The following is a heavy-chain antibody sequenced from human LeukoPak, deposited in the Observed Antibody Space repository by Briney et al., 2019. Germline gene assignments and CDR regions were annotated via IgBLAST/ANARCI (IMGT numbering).Heavy chain of an antibody. V-gene: IGHV3-74*01. D-gene: IGHD6-13*01. Sequence: GGSLRLSCAASGFTFSYYWMHWVRQAPGKGLVWVSRINSDGSSTSYADSVKGRFTVSRDNAKDTLFLQMNSLRAEDTAVYYCGILAAAGRGPRNWGQGTLVTVSS. CDR3: GILAAAGRGPRN. J-gene: IGHJ4*02. CDR1: GFTFSYYW. CDR2: INSDGSST.